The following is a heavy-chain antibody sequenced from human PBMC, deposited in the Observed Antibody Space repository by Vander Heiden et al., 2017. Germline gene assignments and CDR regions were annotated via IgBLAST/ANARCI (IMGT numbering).Heavy chain of an antibody. V-gene: IGHV4-31*03. D-gene: IGHD2-2*01. Sequence: QVQLQESGPGLVKPSQTLFLPCTVSGGPICSGGYYWSWIRQHPGKGLEWIGYIYYSGGTYYDPSLKSRVTISVDTSKNQFSLKLSSVTAADTAVYYCARAYCSSTSCYFLGGYNWCDPWGQGTLVTVSS. CDR2: IYYSGGT. CDR1: GGPICSGGYY. J-gene: IGHJ5*02. CDR3: ARAYCSSTSCYFLGGYNWCDP.